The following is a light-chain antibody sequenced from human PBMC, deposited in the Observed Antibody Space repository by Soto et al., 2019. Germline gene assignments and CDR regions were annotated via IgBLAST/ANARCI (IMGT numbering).Light chain of an antibody. CDR2: DND. CDR3: QSYDSSLSGVV. Sequence: QSVLTQPPSVSGAPGQRVIISCTGSSSNIGAGYDVHWYQQLPGIAPKLLIYDNDNRPSGVPDRFSGSKSGTSASLAITGLQAEDEADYYCQSYDSSLSGVVFGGGTKVTVL. V-gene: IGLV1-40*01. J-gene: IGLJ2*01. CDR1: SSNIGAGYD.